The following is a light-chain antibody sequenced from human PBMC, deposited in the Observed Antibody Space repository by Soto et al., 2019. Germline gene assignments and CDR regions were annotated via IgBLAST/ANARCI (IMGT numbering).Light chain of an antibody. Sequence: QTVVTQEPSFSVSPGGTVTLTCGLSSGSVSTNSYPNWYQQTPGQAPRTLIYSTNTRSSGVPDRFSGSILGNKAALTITGAQADDESDYYCVLYMGSGIWVFGGGTKLTVL. CDR2: STN. V-gene: IGLV8-61*01. CDR3: VLYMGSGIWV. CDR1: SGSVSTNSY. J-gene: IGLJ3*02.